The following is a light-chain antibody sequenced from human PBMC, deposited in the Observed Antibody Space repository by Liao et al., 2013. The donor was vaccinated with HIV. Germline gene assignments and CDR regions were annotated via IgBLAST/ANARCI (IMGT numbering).Light chain of an antibody. V-gene: IGLV3-25*03. CDR3: QSADSSGTXEV. Sequence: SYELTQPPSVSVSPGQTARITCSGDALPKQYAYWYQQKPGQAPVLVIYKDSERPSGIPERFSGSSSGTTVTLTISGVQAEDEADYYCQSADSSGTXEVFGGGTKLTVL. CDR1: ALPKQY. J-gene: IGLJ2*01. CDR2: KDS.